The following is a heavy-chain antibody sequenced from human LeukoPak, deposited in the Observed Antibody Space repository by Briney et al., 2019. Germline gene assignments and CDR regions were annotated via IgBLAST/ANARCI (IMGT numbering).Heavy chain of an antibody. CDR1: GGTFSNYA. V-gene: IGHV1-69*05. CDR3: ARGKWLQHYYMDV. D-gene: IGHD5-24*01. CDR2: SIPIFGAT. Sequence: SVKVSCKASGGTFSNYAISWVRQAPGQGLEWMGGSIPIFGATKYAQKFQGRVTIATDESTSTAYMELSSLRSEDTAVYYCARGKWLQHYYMDVWGKGTTVTVSS. J-gene: IGHJ6*03.